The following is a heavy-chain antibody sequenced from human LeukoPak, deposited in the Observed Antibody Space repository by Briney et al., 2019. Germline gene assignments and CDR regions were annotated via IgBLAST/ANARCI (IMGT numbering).Heavy chain of an antibody. J-gene: IGHJ3*02. CDR1: GFSVNTNY. CDR2: LYSGGGA. V-gene: IGHV3-66*01. Sequence: GGSLRLSCAASGFSVNTNYMTWIRQAPGKGLEWVSVLYSGGGAYYADSVKDRFTISRDYSQNTLLLQMNSLRAEDTALYYCARGKTSDDIVEDAFDIWGQGTMVAVSS. CDR3: ARGKTSDDIVEDAFDI. D-gene: IGHD2-15*01.